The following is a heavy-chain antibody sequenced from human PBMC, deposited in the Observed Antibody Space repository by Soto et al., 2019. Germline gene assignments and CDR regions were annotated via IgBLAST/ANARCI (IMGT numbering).Heavy chain of an antibody. CDR1: GFTFSTYA. D-gene: IGHD3-10*01. CDR2: ISNNGGST. Sequence: GGSLRLSCSASGFTFSTYAMHWVRQAPGKGLEYVSAISNNGGSTYYADSVKGRFTISRDNSKNTLYLQMSSLRTADTAIYYCVKGGITMVRGVLLAYWGQGTPVTVSS. V-gene: IGHV3-64D*06. CDR3: VKGGITMVRGVLLAY. J-gene: IGHJ4*02.